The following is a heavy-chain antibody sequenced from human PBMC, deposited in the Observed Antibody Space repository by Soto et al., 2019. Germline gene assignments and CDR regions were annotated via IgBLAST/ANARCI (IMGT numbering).Heavy chain of an antibody. Sequence: EVQLLESGGGLVQPGGSLRLSCAASGFTFSSYAMSWVRQAPGKGLEWVSAISGSGGSTYYADSVKGRFTISRDNTKNKLYLQMNSLRAEDTAVYYCAKVDGSSGYSQQGYWGQGTLVTVSS. CDR1: GFTFSSYA. V-gene: IGHV3-23*01. D-gene: IGHD3-22*01. J-gene: IGHJ4*02. CDR2: ISGSGGST. CDR3: AKVDGSSGYSQQGY.